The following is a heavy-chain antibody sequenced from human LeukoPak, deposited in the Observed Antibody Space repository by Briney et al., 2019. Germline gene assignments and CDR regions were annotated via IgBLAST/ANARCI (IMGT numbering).Heavy chain of an antibody. Sequence: SETLSLTCTVSGGSISSSSYYWGWIRQPPGKGLEWIGSIYYSGSTYYNPSLKSRVAISVDTSKNQFSLKLSSVTAADTAVYYCARAVFSSSSRRFDYWGQGTLVTVPS. CDR3: ARAVFSSSSRRFDY. J-gene: IGHJ4*02. CDR1: GGSISSSSYY. V-gene: IGHV4-39*01. CDR2: IYYSGST. D-gene: IGHD6-6*01.